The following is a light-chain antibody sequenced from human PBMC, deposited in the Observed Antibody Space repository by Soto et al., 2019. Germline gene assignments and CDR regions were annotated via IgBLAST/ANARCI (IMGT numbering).Light chain of an antibody. CDR1: QSVSSSF. CDR3: QQYGSSPLT. V-gene: IGKV3-20*01. Sequence: EIVLTQSPGTLSLSPGERATLSCRASQSVSSSFLAWYQQKPGQAPRLLIYGASSRATGIPDRFSGRGSGKDFTLTISRLEPEDVAVYYCQQYGSSPLTFGGGTKVESK. CDR2: GAS. J-gene: IGKJ4*01.